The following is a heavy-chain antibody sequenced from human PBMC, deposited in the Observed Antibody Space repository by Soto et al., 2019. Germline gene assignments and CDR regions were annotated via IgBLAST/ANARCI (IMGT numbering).Heavy chain of an antibody. D-gene: IGHD2-8*01. Sequence: SETLSLTCTVSGGSISSYYWSWIRQPPGKGLEWIGYIYYSGSTNYNPSLKSRVTISVDTSKNQFSLKLSSVTAADTAVYYCARIYCTNAVCPNYYYMDVWGKGTTVTVSS. J-gene: IGHJ6*03. CDR3: ARIYCTNAVCPNYYYMDV. CDR2: IYYSGST. V-gene: IGHV4-59*01. CDR1: GGSISSYY.